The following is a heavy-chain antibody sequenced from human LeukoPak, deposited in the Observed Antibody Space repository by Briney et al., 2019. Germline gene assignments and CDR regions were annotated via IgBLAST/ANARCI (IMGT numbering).Heavy chain of an antibody. CDR2: ISAYNGNT. D-gene: IGHD3-3*01. Sequence: ASVKVSCKASGYTFTSYGISLVRQAPGQGLEWMGWISAYNGNTNYAQKLQGRVTMTTDTSTSTAYMELRSLRSDDTAVYYCARDRIYDFWSGKTYNWFDPWGQGTLVTVSS. CDR1: GYTFTSYG. CDR3: ARDRIYDFWSGKTYNWFDP. J-gene: IGHJ5*02. V-gene: IGHV1-18*01.